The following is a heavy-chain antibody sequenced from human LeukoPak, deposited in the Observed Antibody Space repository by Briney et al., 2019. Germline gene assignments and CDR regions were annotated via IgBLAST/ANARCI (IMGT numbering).Heavy chain of an antibody. V-gene: IGHV3-11*04. J-gene: IGHJ4*02. CDR2: ISSSGSTI. CDR1: GFTFSDYY. Sequence: GGSLRLSCAASGFTFSDYYMSWIRQAPGKGLEWVSYISSSGSTIYYADSVKGRFTISRDNSKNSLYLQMNSLRAEDTAVYYCARRFSLGVFPAVDYWGQGTLVTVSS. CDR3: ARRFSLGVFPAVDY. D-gene: IGHD3-3*01.